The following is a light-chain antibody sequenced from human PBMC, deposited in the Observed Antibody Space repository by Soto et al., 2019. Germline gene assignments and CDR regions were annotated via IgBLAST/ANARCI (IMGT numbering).Light chain of an antibody. Sequence: QAVLTQPSSVSGAPGQSITISCTGTSSDVGGYTYVSCYQQHPGKAPKLMIYDVSNRPSGVSNRFSGSKSGNTASLTISGLQAEDEADYYCSSYTSSSTYVFGTGTKVTVL. CDR1: SSDVGGYTY. J-gene: IGLJ1*01. CDR2: DVS. V-gene: IGLV2-14*01. CDR3: SSYTSSSTYV.